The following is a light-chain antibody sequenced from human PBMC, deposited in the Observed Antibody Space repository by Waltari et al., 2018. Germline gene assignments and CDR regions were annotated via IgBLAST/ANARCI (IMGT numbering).Light chain of an antibody. J-gene: IGKJ1*01. CDR3: QQRRNWPWT. CDR1: QNIDSY. CDR2: DAF. Sequence: ETVLTQSPATLSLSPGDRATFSCRASQNIDSYLAWYQQKPGQALRFLIFDAFNRPTGIPDRFSGSRSGTDFNLTISSLESEDFAIYYCQQRRNWPWTFGQGTRVEIK. V-gene: IGKV3-11*01.